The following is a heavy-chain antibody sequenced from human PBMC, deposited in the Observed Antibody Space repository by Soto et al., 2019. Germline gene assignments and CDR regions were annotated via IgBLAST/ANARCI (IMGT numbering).Heavy chain of an antibody. CDR1: GGSISSINYY. CDR2: VYHSGTT. CDR3: ARGKSTMIAPYPCFDY. D-gene: IGHD3-22*01. J-gene: IGHJ4*02. Sequence: SETLSLTCTVSGGSISSINYYWGWIRQSPGQGLEWIGSVYHSGTTYQNPSLQSRVAISVDTSKKQVSRKLIAVTAADRAVYYCARGKSTMIAPYPCFDYWGQGTRVTVSS. V-gene: IGHV4-39*02.